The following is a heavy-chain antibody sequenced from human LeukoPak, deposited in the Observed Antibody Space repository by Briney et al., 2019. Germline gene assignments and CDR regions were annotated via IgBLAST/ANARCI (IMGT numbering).Heavy chain of an antibody. CDR2: ISGDGGGT. CDR1: GFSFDDYA. J-gene: IGHJ6*02. Sequence: GGSLRLSCAASGFSFDDYAMHWVRQVPGKGLEWVSLISGDGGGTYYADSVKGRFTISRDNSKNYLYLQMNSLGTDDSAFYHYATDGRWRKEGYRYYGVDVWGQGTTVTVSS. V-gene: IGHV3-43*02. D-gene: IGHD5-24*01. CDR3: ATDGRWRKEGYRYYGVDV.